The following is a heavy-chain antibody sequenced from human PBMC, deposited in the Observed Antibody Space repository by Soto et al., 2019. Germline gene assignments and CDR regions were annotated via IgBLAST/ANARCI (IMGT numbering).Heavy chain of an antibody. Sequence: DVQLLESGGALVQPGGSLRLSCVVSGFIFSSSAMNWVRQAPGKGLEWVSTISGSVVSKYYADSVKGRFTISRDNSNNTVSLQMNSLRAEDAAVYYCAKDRSPGATTWNVYWGQGTLVTVSS. CDR2: ISGSVVSK. D-gene: IGHD1-26*01. CDR1: GFIFSSSA. V-gene: IGHV3-23*01. CDR3: AKDRSPGATTWNVY. J-gene: IGHJ4*02.